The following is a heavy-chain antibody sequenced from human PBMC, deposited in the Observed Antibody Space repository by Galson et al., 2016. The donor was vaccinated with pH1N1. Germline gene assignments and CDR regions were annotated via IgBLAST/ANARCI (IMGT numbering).Heavy chain of an antibody. D-gene: IGHD1-26*01. CDR3: ARGGSYYDY. V-gene: IGHV1-69*13. CDR1: GYTFTVYY. Sequence: SVKVSCKASGYTFTVYYLHWVRQAPGQGLEWMGGISRMFGAPNYAHHFQDRVTITADDSTSTAYMELMSLRSEDTAVYYCARGGSYYDYWGQGTLVTVAS. CDR2: ISRMFGAP. J-gene: IGHJ4*02.